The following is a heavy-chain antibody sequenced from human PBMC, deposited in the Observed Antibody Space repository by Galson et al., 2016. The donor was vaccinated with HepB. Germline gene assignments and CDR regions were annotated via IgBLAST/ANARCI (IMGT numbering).Heavy chain of an antibody. CDR1: GFTFTNYG. CDR3: AGSCSSTRCYMSRYLYAMGV. J-gene: IGHJ6*02. D-gene: IGHD2-2*02. CDR2: IWYDGRNK. V-gene: IGHV3-33*03. Sequence: SLRLSCAASGFTFTNYGMQWVRQAPGKGLEWVALIWYDGRNKNYADSVKGRFTISRDNAKNSLYLQMNSLRPEDSALYYCAGSCSSTRCYMSRYLYAMGVWGQGTTVTVSS.